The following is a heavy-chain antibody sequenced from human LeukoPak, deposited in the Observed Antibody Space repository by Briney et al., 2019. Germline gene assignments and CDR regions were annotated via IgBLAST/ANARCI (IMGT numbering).Heavy chain of an antibody. CDR2: IIPIFGTA. J-gene: IGHJ6*03. CDR1: GGTFSSYA. V-gene: IGHV1-69*05. Sequence: GASVKVSCKASGGTFSSYAISWVRQAPGQGREWMGGIIPIFGTANYAQKFQGRVTITTDESTSTAYMELSSLRSEDTAVYYCARDNWRGGSYYMDVWGKGTTVTVSS. D-gene: IGHD1-1*01. CDR3: ARDNWRGGSYYMDV.